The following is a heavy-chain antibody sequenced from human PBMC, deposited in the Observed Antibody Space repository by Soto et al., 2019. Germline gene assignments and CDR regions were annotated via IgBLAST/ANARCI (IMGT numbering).Heavy chain of an antibody. CDR2: ISGSGGST. CDR3: AKEGENGSGSYPPVTFDY. J-gene: IGHJ4*02. D-gene: IGHD3-10*01. CDR1: GFTFSSYA. Sequence: GGSLRLSCAASGFTFSSYAMSWVRQAPGKGLEWVSAISGSGGSTYYADSVKGRFTISRDNSKNTLYLQMNSLRAEDTAVYYCAKEGENGSGSYPPVTFDYWGQGTLVTVSS. V-gene: IGHV3-23*01.